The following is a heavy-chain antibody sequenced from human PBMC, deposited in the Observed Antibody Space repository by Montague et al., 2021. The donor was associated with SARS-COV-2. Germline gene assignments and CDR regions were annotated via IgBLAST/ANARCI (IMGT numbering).Heavy chain of an antibody. CDR2: INHSGST. D-gene: IGHD5-18*01. J-gene: IGHJ4*02. V-gene: IGHV4-34*01. CDR3: VIQLWLRGYFDY. Sequence: SETLSLTCAVYGGSFSGYDWSWIRQSPGKGLEWIGEINHSGSTNYNPSLKSRVTISLDTSKNQFSLKLSSVTAADTAVYYCVIQLWLRGYFDYWGQGTLVTVSS. CDR1: GGSFSGYD.